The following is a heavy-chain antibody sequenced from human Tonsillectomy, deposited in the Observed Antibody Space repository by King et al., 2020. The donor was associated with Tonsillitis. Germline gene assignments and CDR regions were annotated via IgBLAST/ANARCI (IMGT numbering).Heavy chain of an antibody. CDR3: ARTYDSSGYYYGY. CDR2: INHSGST. V-gene: IGHV4-34*01. J-gene: IGHJ4*02. D-gene: IGHD3-22*01. Sequence: VQLPQWGAGLLKPSETLSLTCAVYGRSFSGYYWSWIRQPPGKGLEWIGEINHSGSTNYNPSLKSRVTISVDTSKNQFSLKLSSVTAADTAVYYCARTYDSSGYYYGYWGQGTLVTVSS. CDR1: GRSFSGYY.